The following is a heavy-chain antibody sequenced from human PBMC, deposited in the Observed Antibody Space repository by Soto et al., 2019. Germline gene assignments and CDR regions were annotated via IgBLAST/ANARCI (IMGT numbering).Heavy chain of an antibody. CDR3: AREVVVVAAKQLDY. Sequence: QVQLVESGGGVVQPGRSLRLSCAASGFTFSSYAMHWVRQAPGKGLEWVAVISYDGSNKYYADSVKGRFTISRDTSKNTLYLQMNSLRAEDTAVYYCAREVVVVAAKQLDYWGQGTLVTVSS. J-gene: IGHJ4*02. D-gene: IGHD2-15*01. V-gene: IGHV3-30-3*01. CDR1: GFTFSSYA. CDR2: ISYDGSNK.